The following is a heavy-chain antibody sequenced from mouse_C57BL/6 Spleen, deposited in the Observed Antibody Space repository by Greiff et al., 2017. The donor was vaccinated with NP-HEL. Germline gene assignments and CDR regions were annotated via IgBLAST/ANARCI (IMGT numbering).Heavy chain of an antibody. CDR3: ARSFTTVVAPNFDV. V-gene: IGHV3-1*01. CDR1: GYSITSGYD. Sequence: VQLKESGPGMVKPSQSLSLTCTVTGYSITSGYDWHWIRHFPGNKLEWMGYISYSGSTNYNPFLKSRISITHDTSKNHFFLKLNSVTTEDTATYYCARSFTTVVAPNFDVWGTGTTVTVSS. J-gene: IGHJ1*03. CDR2: ISYSGST. D-gene: IGHD1-1*01.